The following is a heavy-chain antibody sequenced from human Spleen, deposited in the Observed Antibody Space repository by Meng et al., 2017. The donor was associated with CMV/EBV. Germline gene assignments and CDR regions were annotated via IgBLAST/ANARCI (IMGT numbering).Heavy chain of an antibody. CDR3: ARIERRRILKYCGSDCSTTDY. D-gene: IGHD2-21*02. V-gene: IGHV3-15*07. Sequence: WMTWVRQAPGKGLEWIGRIKSNVNGGTIEYAGPLKDRFIISRDDSKDTLYLQINSLKTEDTGVYYCARIERRRILKYCGSDCSTTDYWGQGTLVTVSS. CDR2: IKSNVNGGTI. CDR1: W. J-gene: IGHJ4*02.